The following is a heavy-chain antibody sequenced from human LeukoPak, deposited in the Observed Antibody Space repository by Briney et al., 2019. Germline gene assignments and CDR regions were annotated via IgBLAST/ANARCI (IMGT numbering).Heavy chain of an antibody. J-gene: IGHJ5*02. Sequence: SVKVSCKASGGTFNNYAINWVRQAPGQGLEWMGGIIPIFGPSNYAQKFQGRVTITADESTTTAYMELSSLRSEDTAVYYCARVTHTELSTWFDPWGQGTLVTVSS. CDR2: IIPIFGPS. CDR1: GGTFNNYA. D-gene: IGHD5-18*01. V-gene: IGHV1-69*13. CDR3: ARVTHTELSTWFDP.